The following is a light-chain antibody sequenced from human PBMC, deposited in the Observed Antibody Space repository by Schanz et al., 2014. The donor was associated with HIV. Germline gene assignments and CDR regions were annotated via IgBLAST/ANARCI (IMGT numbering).Light chain of an antibody. J-gene: IGLJ2*01. CDR2: DVS. CDR1: SSDIGGYNY. V-gene: IGLV2-14*03. Sequence: QSALTQPASVSGSPGQSITISCTGTSSDIGGYNYVSWYQQHPGKAPKLMVYDVSNRPSGVSIRLSGSKSGNTASLTISGLQAEDEADYYCSSYASSSTRIFGGGTKLTVL. CDR3: SSYASSSTRI.